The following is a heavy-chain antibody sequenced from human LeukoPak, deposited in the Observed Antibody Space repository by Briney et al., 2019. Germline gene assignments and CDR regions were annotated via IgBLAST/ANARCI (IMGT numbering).Heavy chain of an antibody. D-gene: IGHD2-15*01. V-gene: IGHV1-2*06. Sequence: ASVKVSCKASGYTFTGYYMHWVRQAPGQGLEWMGRINPNSGGTNYAQKFQGRVTMTRDTSISTAYMELSRLRSDDTAVYYCARIVVVANGPLFDPWGRGTLVTVSS. CDR1: GYTFTGYY. CDR3: ARIVVVANGPLFDP. J-gene: IGHJ5*02. CDR2: INPNSGGT.